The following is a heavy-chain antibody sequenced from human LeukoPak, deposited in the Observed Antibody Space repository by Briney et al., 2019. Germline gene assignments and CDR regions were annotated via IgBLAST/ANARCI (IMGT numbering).Heavy chain of an antibody. CDR1: GFTFSSYS. CDR2: ISSSSSTI. CDR3: VRDGAHWDLDY. D-gene: IGHD7-27*01. Sequence: GGSLRLSCAASGFTFSSYSINWVRQAPGKGLEWVSYISSSSSTIYYADSVKGRFTISRDNSKNTVHLQMNSLRAEDTAMYYCVRDGAHWDLDYWGQGTLVTVSS. J-gene: IGHJ4*02. V-gene: IGHV3-48*01.